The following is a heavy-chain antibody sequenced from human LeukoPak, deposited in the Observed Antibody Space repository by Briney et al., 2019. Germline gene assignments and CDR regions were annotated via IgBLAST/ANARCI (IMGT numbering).Heavy chain of an antibody. CDR3: ARDDVFDI. Sequence: PGGSLRLSCAASGFTFSSYSMNWVRQAPGKGLEWVSSISSSSYIYYADSVKGGFTNTRDNAKNSLYLQMNSLRDEDTAVYYCARDDVFDIWGQGTMVTVSS. CDR2: ISSSSYI. V-gene: IGHV3-21*01. J-gene: IGHJ3*02. CDR1: GFTFSSYS.